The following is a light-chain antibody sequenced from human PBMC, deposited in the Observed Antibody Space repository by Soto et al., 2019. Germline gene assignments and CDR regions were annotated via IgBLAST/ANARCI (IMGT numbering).Light chain of an antibody. J-gene: IGLJ2*01. V-gene: IGLV1-44*01. Sequence: QPVLTQPPSASGTPGQRVTISCSGSSSNIGSNNVNWYQQVPGTAPKLLIYDNNQWPSGVPDRFSGSKSGTSASLAISGLQSEDEADYYCAAWDDSLNGVVFGGGTQLTVL. CDR3: AAWDDSLNGVV. CDR1: SSNIGSNN. CDR2: DNN.